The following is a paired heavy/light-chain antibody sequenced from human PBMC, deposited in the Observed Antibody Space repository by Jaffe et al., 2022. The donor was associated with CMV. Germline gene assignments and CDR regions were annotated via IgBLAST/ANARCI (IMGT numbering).Heavy chain of an antibody. Sequence: QVQLQESGPGLVNPSETLSLTCTVSGDSITYYYWSWIRQPPRKGLEWIGYISSTGYTEYNPSLRSRVTISSDTSRNQFSLELSSVTAADTAMYYCATGASPSYWGQGTMVTVSP. V-gene: IGHV4-59*01. CDR1: GDSITYYY. CDR2: ISSTGYT. J-gene: IGHJ4*02. CDR3: ATGASPSY.
Light chain of an antibody. CDR2: EVS. CDR1: QSLLQSDGKTY. J-gene: IGKJ1*01. V-gene: IGKV2-29*02. CDR3: MQATHFPRA. Sequence: EIVMTQTPLSLSVTPGQPASISCKSSQSLLQSDGKTYLYWYLQKPGQPPQLLIYEVSNRFSGVPDRFSGSGSGTDFTLKISRVEAEDAGVYYCMQATHFPRAFGQGTKVEIK.